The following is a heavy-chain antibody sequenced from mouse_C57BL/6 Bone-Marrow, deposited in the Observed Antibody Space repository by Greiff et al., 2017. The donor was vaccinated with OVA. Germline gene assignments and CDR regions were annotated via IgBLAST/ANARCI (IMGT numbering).Heavy chain of an antibody. CDR2: IDPSDSYT. J-gene: IGHJ3*01. D-gene: IGHD2-5*01. V-gene: IGHV1-69*01. CDR1: GYTFTSYW. CDR3: ARDDSNYEGFAY. Sequence: VKLQQPGAELVMPGASVKLSCKASGYTFTSYWMHWVKQRPGQGLEWIGEIDPSDSYTNYNQKFKGKSTLTVDKSSSTAYMQLSSLTSEDSAVYYCARDDSNYEGFAYWGQGTLVTVSA.